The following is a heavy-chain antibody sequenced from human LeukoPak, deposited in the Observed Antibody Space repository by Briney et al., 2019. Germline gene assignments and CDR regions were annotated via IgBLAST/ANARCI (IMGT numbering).Heavy chain of an antibody. CDR3: ARAPHFFDTSGSRYYFDY. V-gene: IGHV4-4*07. CDR1: GGSISSYY. Sequence: SETLSLTCTVSGGSISSYYWSWIRQPAGKGLEWIGRIYTSGTTHYNPSLKSRVTMSVDTSKNQFSLNLSSVTAADTAVYFCARAPHFFDTSGSRYYFDYWGQGALVTVSS. D-gene: IGHD3-22*01. J-gene: IGHJ4*02. CDR2: IYTSGTT.